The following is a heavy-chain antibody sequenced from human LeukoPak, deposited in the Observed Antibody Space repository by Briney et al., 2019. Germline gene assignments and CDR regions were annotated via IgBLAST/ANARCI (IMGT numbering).Heavy chain of an antibody. CDR3: ARGPPRNPFDY. V-gene: IGHV3-21*01. CDR2: ISSSSSYI. CDR1: GFTLSSYS. Sequence: GGSLRLSCAASGFTLSSYSMSWVRQAPGKGLEWVSSISSSSSYIYYADSVKGRFTISRDNAKNSLYLQMNSLRAEDTAVYYCARGPPRNPFDYWGQGTLVTVSS. J-gene: IGHJ4*02.